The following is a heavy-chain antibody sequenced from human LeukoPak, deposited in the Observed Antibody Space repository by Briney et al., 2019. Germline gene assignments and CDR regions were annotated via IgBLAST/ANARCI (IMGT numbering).Heavy chain of an antibody. CDR3: ARDRTISRYYYYGMDV. V-gene: IGHV3-23*01. CDR2: ISGSGGST. Sequence: GGSLRLSCAASGFTFSSYVMSWVRQAPGKGLEWVSAISGSGGSTYYADSVKGRFTISRDNPKNTLYLQMNSLRLKNRAVFYCARDRTISRYYYYGMDVWGQGTTVTVSS. CDR1: GFTFSSYV. J-gene: IGHJ6*02. D-gene: IGHD3-9*01.